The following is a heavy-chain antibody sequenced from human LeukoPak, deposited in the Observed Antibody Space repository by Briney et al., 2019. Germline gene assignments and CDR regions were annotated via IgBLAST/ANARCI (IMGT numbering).Heavy chain of an antibody. Sequence: DPSETLSLTCSVSGDAMSDDFWSWIRQAPGKGLEWVSYISSGGSTIYYADSVKGRFTISRDNAKNSLYLQVNSLRAEDTAVYYCARVGGYLSWFDPWGQGTLVTVSS. D-gene: IGHD2-15*01. CDR3: ARVGGYLSWFDP. CDR1: GDAMSDDF. J-gene: IGHJ5*02. CDR2: ISSGGSTI. V-gene: IGHV3-11*01.